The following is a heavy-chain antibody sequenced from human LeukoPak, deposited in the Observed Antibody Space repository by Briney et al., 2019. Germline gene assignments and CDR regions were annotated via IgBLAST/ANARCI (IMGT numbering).Heavy chain of an antibody. V-gene: IGHV3-7*01. D-gene: IGHD1-1*01. CDR1: GFTFSSYW. CDR2: IKQDGSEK. CDR3: ASLPVTTSSNFDY. Sequence: AGGSLRLSCAASGFTFSSYWMSWVRQAPGKGLEWVANIKQDGSEKYYVDSVKGRFTISRDNAKNSLYLQMNSLRAEDTAVYYCASLPVTTSSNFDYWGQGTLVTVSS. J-gene: IGHJ4*02.